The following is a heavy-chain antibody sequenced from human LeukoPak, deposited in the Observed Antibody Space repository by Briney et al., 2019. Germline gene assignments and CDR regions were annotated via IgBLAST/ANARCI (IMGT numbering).Heavy chain of an antibody. V-gene: IGHV3-21*01. CDR3: ARLEGYYDFWSGYYQEFDP. J-gene: IGHJ5*02. D-gene: IGHD3-3*01. CDR1: GFTFSSYS. CDR2: ISSSSSYI. Sequence: GGSLRLSCAASGFTFSSYSMNWVRQAPGKGLEWVSSISSSSSYIYYADSVKGRFTISRDNAKNSLYLQMNSLRAEDTAVYCCARLEGYYDFWSGYYQEFDPWGQGTLVTVSS.